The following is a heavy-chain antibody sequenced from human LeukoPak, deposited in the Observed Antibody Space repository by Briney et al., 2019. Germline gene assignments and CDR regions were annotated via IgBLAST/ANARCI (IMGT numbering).Heavy chain of an antibody. CDR1: GFTFSSYS. CDR3: ARDGDYGSGSLGAFDI. Sequence: KAGGSLRLSCAASGFTFSSYSMNWVRQAPGKGLEWVSSISSSSSYIYYADSVKGRFTISRDNAKNSLYLQMNSLRAEDTAVYYCARDGDYGSGSLGAFDIWGQGTMVTVSS. J-gene: IGHJ3*02. CDR2: ISSSSSYI. V-gene: IGHV3-21*01. D-gene: IGHD3-10*01.